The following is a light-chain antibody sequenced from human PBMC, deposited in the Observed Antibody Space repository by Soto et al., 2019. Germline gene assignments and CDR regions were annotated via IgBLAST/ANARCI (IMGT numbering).Light chain of an antibody. Sequence: EIVLTQSPDTLSLSPGERATLSCRASQSVTSSYLAWYQQRPGQAPRLLIFGASSRATGIPDRFSGSGSGTDFTLTISRLEPEDFAVYYCQQYDSSPKTFGQGTKVDNK. CDR1: QSVTSSY. CDR2: GAS. J-gene: IGKJ1*01. V-gene: IGKV3-20*01. CDR3: QQYDSSPKT.